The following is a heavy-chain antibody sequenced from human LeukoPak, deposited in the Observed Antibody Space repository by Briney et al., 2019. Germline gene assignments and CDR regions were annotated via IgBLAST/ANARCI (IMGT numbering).Heavy chain of an antibody. CDR2: ISGSGGST. CDR3: AKGSYYFDY. D-gene: IGHD1-26*01. CDR1: GFTFSSYT. J-gene: IGHJ4*02. V-gene: IGHV3-23*01. Sequence: GGSLRLSCAASGFTFSSYTMSWVRQAPGKGLEWVSGISGSGGSTHYADSVKGRFTISRDNSKNTLYLQMNSLRAEDTAVYYCAKGSYYFDYWGQGTLVTVSS.